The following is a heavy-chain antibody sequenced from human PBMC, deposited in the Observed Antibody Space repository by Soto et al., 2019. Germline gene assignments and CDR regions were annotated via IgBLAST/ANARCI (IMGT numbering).Heavy chain of an antibody. CDR1: GFTFSSYG. V-gene: IGHV3-33*01. J-gene: IGHJ4*02. D-gene: IGHD6-25*01. Sequence: GGSLRLSCAASGFTFSSYGMHWVRQAPGKGLEWVAVIWYDGSNKYYADSVKGRFTISRDNSKNTLYLQMNSLRAEDTAVYYCARGRQSEYYFDYWGQGTLVTVSS. CDR3: ARGRQSEYYFDY. CDR2: IWYDGSNK.